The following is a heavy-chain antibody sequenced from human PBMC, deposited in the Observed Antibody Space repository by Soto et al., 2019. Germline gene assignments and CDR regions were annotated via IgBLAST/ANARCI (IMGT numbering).Heavy chain of an antibody. CDR1: GLTLSVYA. Sequence: EVQLSESGGGLVQPGGSLRLSCEASGLTLSVYAMSWVRQSPGKGLEWVSVISGSNGGTHYADSVKGRFTISRDSSKNTLYLQMHNVRAEDTAIYDCTKLRGYGGYWGQGTLVTVSS. V-gene: IGHV3-23*01. CDR3: TKLRGYGGY. J-gene: IGHJ4*02. CDR2: ISGSNGGT. D-gene: IGHD3-10*01.